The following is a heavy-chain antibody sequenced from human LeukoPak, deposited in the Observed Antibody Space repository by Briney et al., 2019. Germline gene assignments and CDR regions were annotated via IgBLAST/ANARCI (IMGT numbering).Heavy chain of an antibody. Sequence: SETLSLTCTVSGGSISSYYWSWIRQPPGKGLEWIGYIYYSGSTNYNPSLKSRVTISVDTSKNQFSLKLSSVTAADTAVYYCAIEGGIAAAGEGYNDYWGQGTLVTVPS. CDR1: GGSISSYY. D-gene: IGHD6-13*01. CDR2: IYYSGST. V-gene: IGHV4-59*12. CDR3: AIEGGIAAAGEGYNDY. J-gene: IGHJ4*02.